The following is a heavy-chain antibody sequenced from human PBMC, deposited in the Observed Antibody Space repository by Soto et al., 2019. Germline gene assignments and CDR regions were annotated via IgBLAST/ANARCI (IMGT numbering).Heavy chain of an antibody. Sequence: GASVKVSCKVSGYTLTELSMHWVRQAPGKGLEWVGGFDPEDGETIYAQKFQGRVTMTEDTSTDTAYMELSSLRSEDTAVYYCATGWSGAITDKLWAFDIWGQGTMVTVS. CDR2: FDPEDGET. J-gene: IGHJ3*02. D-gene: IGHD1-26*01. CDR1: GYTLTELS. CDR3: ATGWSGAITDKLWAFDI. V-gene: IGHV1-24*01.